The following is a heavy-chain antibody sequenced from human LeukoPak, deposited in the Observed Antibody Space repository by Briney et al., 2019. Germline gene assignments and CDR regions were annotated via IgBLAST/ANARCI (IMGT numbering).Heavy chain of an antibody. J-gene: IGHJ4*02. Sequence: TSETLSLTCTVSGGSIRSYYWSWIRQPPGKGLEWIGYIYYSGSTNYNPSLKSRVTISVDTSKNQFSLKLSSVTAADTAVYYCARGSIAAAGPEVGSYYFDYWGQGTLVTVSS. D-gene: IGHD6-13*01. CDR2: IYYSGST. V-gene: IGHV4-59*01. CDR1: GGSIRSYY. CDR3: ARGSIAAAGPEVGSYYFDY.